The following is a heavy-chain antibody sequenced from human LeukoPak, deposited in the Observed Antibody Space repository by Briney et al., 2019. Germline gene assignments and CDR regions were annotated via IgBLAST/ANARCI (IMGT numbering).Heavy chain of an antibody. CDR3: AKDLRGYSHGPPVAFDI. V-gene: IGHV3-9*01. CDR2: ISWNSGSI. Sequence: GGSLRLSCAASGFTFDDYAMHWVRQAPGKGLEWVSGISWNSGSIGYADSVKGRFTISRDNAKNSLYLQMNSLRAEDTALYYCAKDLRGYSHGPPVAFDIWGQGTMVTVSS. CDR1: GFTFDDYA. D-gene: IGHD5-18*01. J-gene: IGHJ3*02.